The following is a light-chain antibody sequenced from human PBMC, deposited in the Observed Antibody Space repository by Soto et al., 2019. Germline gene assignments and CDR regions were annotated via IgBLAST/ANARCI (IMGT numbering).Light chain of an antibody. J-gene: IGLJ1*01. Sequence: QAVLTQPPSASGSPGQSVTISCTGTSSDVGGYNYVSWYQQHPGEAPKLIIYEVTKRPSGVPDRFSGSKSGTSASLAISGLLSEDEADYYCAAWDDSLSVNYVFGTGTKVTVL. V-gene: IGLV2-8*01. CDR2: EVT. CDR3: AAWDDSLSVNYV. CDR1: SSDVGGYNY.